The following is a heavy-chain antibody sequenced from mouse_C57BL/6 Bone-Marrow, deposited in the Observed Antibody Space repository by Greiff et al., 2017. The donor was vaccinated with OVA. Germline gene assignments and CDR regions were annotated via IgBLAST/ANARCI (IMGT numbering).Heavy chain of an antibody. J-gene: IGHJ4*01. CDR1: GYSITSDY. V-gene: IGHV3-8*01. CDR2: ISYSGST. CDR3: ARHNYGSLYAMDY. Sequence: EVKLVESGPGLAKPSQTLSLTCSVTGYSITSDYWNWIRKFPGNKLEYMGYISYSGSTYYNPSLKSRISITRDTSKNQYYLQLNSVTTEDTATYYCARHNYGSLYAMDYWGQGTSVTVSS. D-gene: IGHD1-1*01.